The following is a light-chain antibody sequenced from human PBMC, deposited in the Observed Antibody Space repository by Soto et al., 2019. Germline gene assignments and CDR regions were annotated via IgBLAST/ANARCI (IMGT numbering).Light chain of an antibody. J-gene: IGKJ5*01. CDR3: HQRSNWPPIT. CDR1: QSVSSY. Sequence: IVVTQSPATVSLSPGERATLSCRASQSVSSYLAWHQQKPGQAPRLLIYDASNRATGIPARFSGSGSGTDFTLTMSSLEPEDFAVYYCHQRSNWPPITFGQGTRLEI. CDR2: DAS. V-gene: IGKV3-11*01.